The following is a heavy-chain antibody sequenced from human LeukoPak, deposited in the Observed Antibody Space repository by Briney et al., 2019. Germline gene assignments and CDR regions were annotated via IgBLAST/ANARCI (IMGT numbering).Heavy chain of an antibody. V-gene: IGHV1-18*01. CDR2: ISAYNGYT. J-gene: IGHJ4*02. Sequence: GASVKVSCKASGYTFTSYDISWVRQAPGQGLEWMGGISAYNGYTNYAEKVQGRVTMTTDTSTSTAYMELRSLRSDDTAVYYCASAGRGYDYFDYWGQGTLVTVSS. D-gene: IGHD5-18*01. CDR3: ASAGRGYDYFDY. CDR1: GYTFTSYD.